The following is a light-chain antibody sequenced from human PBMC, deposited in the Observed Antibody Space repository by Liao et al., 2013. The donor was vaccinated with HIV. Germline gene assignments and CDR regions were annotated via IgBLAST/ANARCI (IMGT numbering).Light chain of an antibody. CDR2: DDM. CDR3: QAWDNYSWV. Sequence: SYELTQPPSVSVSPGQTANITCSGQRLGNKWTSWYQQRPGQSPILVIYDDMKRPSGIPERFSGSNSGNTATLTLSGTQAMDEADYFCQAWDNYSWVFGGGTKVTVL. J-gene: IGLJ3*02. CDR1: RLGNKW. V-gene: IGLV3-1*01.